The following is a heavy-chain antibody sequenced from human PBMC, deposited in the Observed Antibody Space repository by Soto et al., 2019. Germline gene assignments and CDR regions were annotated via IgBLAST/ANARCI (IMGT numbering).Heavy chain of an antibody. D-gene: IGHD3-3*01. CDR2: ISSSSSYI. CDR3: ASHYDFWSGYEAAFDI. J-gene: IGHJ3*02. V-gene: IGHV3-21*01. Sequence: SGGSLSLSCAASGFTFSSYSMNWVRQAPGKGLEWVSSISSSSSYIYYADSVKGRFTISRDNAKNSLYLQMNSLRAEDTAVYYCASHYDFWSGYEAAFDIWGQGTMVTVS. CDR1: GFTFSSYS.